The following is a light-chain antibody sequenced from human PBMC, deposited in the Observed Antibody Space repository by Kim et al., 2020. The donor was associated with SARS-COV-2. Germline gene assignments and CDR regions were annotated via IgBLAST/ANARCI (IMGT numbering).Light chain of an antibody. CDR2: DVT. V-gene: IGLV2-14*03. CDR3: SSYTSSKTWV. J-gene: IGLJ3*02. CDR1: NSDIGGYNY. Sequence: GKSITLSGTGTNSDIGGYNYVSWYQQHPGKAPKLMIYDVTKRPSGVSNRFSGSKSGNTASLTISGLQADDEADYYCSSYTSSKTWVFGGGTQLTVL.